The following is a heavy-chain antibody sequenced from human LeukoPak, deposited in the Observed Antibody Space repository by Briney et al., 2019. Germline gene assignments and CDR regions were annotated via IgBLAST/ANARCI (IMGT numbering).Heavy chain of an antibody. CDR1: GGSFSGYY. CDR3: ARSSDIVVVPAAMDYYYGMDV. Sequence: SETLSLTCAVYGGSFSGYYWSWIRQPAGKGLEWIGRIYTSGSTNYNPSLKSRVTMSVDTSKNQFSLKLSSVTAADTAVYYCARSSDIVVVPAAMDYYYGMDVWGQGTTVTVSS. CDR2: IYTSGST. V-gene: IGHV4-59*10. J-gene: IGHJ6*02. D-gene: IGHD2-2*01.